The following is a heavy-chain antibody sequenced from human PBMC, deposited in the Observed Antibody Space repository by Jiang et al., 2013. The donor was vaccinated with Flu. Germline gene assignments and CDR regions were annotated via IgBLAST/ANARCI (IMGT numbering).Heavy chain of an antibody. CDR2: IIPILGIA. J-gene: IGHJ3*02. CDR3: ARDPDYYGSGSRGGVSDAFDI. CDR1: GGTFSSYA. Sequence: GAEVKKPGSSVKVSCKASGGTFSSYAISWVRQAPGQGLEWMGRIIPILGIANYAQKFQGRVTITADKSTSTAYMELSSLRSEDTAVYYCARDPDYYGSGSRGGVSDAFDIWAKGQWSPS. D-gene: IGHD3-10*01. V-gene: IGHV1-69*04.